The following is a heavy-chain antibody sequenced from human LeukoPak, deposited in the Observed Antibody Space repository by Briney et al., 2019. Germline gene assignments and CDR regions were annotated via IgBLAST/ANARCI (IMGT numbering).Heavy chain of an antibody. V-gene: IGHV1-8*03. CDR3: ARATVVAGYCTTTRCYKPFDI. J-gene: IGHJ3*02. Sequence: ASVKVSCKASGYTFTYYDINWLRQATGQGLEWMGWMNPNSANTGYSQKFQGRVTFTRDTSISTAYMELSSLRSEDTAVYFCARATVVAGYCTTTRCYKPFDIWGQGTMVTVSS. CDR2: MNPNSANT. D-gene: IGHD2-2*02. CDR1: GYTFTYYD.